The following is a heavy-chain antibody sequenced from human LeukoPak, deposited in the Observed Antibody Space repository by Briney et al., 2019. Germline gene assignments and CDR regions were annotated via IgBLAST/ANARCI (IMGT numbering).Heavy chain of an antibody. CDR2: MNPNSGNT. CDR3: ARGLRIVGATPLGY. V-gene: IGHV1-8*01. D-gene: IGHD1-26*01. J-gene: IGHJ4*02. Sequence: ASVTVSFTASGYTFTIYDINRVRQAPGQGLEWMGWMNPNSGNTGYAQKFQGRVTMTRNTSISTAYMELSSLRSEDTAVYYCARGLRIVGATPLGYWGQRTLVTVSS. CDR1: GYTFTIYD.